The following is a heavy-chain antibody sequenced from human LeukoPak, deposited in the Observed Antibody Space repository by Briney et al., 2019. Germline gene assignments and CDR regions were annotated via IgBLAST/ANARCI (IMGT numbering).Heavy chain of an antibody. CDR3: ARDRISAAGNWYFDL. CDR2: ISGSGGST. D-gene: IGHD6-13*01. Sequence: PGRSLRLSCAASGFRFDDYAMHWVRQAPGKGPEWVSAISGSGGSTYYADSVKGRFTISRDNSKNTLYLQVNSLRAEDTAVYYCARDRISAAGNWYFDLWGRGTLVTVSS. CDR1: GFRFDDYA. J-gene: IGHJ2*01. V-gene: IGHV3-23*01.